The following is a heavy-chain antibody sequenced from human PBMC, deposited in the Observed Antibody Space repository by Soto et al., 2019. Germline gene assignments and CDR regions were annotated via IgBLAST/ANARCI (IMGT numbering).Heavy chain of an antibody. CDR2: IFTGGST. Sequence: GGSLRLSCAASGFTVSSNCMSWVRQAPGKGLEWVSVIFTGGSTYYADSVKGRFTISRHSSMNTVYLQMDSLRAEDTAVYYCARDRQSSGWLDAFDIWGQGTMVT. V-gene: IGHV3-53*04. D-gene: IGHD6-19*01. CDR1: GFTVSSNC. J-gene: IGHJ3*02. CDR3: ARDRQSSGWLDAFDI.